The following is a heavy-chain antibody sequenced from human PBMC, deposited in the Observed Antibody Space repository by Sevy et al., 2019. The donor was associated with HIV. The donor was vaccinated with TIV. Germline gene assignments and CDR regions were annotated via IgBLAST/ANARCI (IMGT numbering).Heavy chain of an antibody. J-gene: IGHJ6*03. Sequence: GGSLRLSCAASGFTFSSYAMSWVRQAPGKGLEWVSAISGSGGSTYYADSVKGRFTIPRDNSKNTLYLQMNSLRAEDTAVSYCAKGGDQLPRGYYYYYMDVWGKGTTVTVSS. D-gene: IGHD2-2*01. CDR3: AKGGDQLPRGYYYYYMDV. CDR2: ISGSGGST. V-gene: IGHV3-23*01. CDR1: GFTFSSYA.